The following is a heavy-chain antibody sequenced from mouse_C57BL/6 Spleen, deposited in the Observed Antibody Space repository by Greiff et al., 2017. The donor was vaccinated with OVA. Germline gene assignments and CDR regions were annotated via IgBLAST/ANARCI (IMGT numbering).Heavy chain of an antibody. V-gene: IGHV6-3*01. CDR2: IRLKSDNYAT. Sequence: EVKVEESGGGLVQPGGSMKLSCVASGFTFSNYWMNWVRQSPEKGLEWVAQIRLKSDNYATHYAESVKGRFTISRDDSKSSVYLQMNNLRAEDTGIYYCTVDYGSPYAMDYWGQGTSVTVSS. D-gene: IGHD2-4*01. CDR3: TVDYGSPYAMDY. CDR1: GFTFSNYW. J-gene: IGHJ4*01.